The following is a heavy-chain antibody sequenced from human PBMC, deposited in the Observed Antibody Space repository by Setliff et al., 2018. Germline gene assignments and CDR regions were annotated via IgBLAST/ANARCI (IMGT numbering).Heavy chain of an antibody. CDR3: AREAGTI. CDR1: GSSISANHY. V-gene: IGHV4-38-2*02. CDR2: MSYGGHT. D-gene: IGHD1-1*01. Sequence: PSETLSLTCAVSGSSISANHYWGWVRQPPGKGLEWIGSMSYGGHTYYKPSLNSRATIFADTSKTQFSLKLSSVTAADTAVYYCAREAGTIWGQGTLVTVS. J-gene: IGHJ4*02.